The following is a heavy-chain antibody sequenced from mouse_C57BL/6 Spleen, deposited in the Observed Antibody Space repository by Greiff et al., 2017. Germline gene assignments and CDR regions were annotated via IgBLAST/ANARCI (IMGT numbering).Heavy chain of an antibody. V-gene: IGHV1-55*01. Sequence: VQLQQPGAELVKPGASVKMSCKASGYTFTSYWITWVKQRPGQGLEWIGDIYPGSGSTNYNEKFKSKATLTVDTSSSTAYMQLSSLTSEDSAVYYCARDDYDVPHSFDYWGQGTSLTVSS. CDR2: IYPGSGST. J-gene: IGHJ2*02. D-gene: IGHD2-4*01. CDR3: ARDDYDVPHSFDY. CDR1: GYTFTSYW.